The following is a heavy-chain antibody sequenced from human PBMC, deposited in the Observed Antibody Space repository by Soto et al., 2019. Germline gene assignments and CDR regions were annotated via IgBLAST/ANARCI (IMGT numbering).Heavy chain of an antibody. CDR2: INHVGGT. Sequence: PSETLSLTCAVYGGFLSESYWTWIRQPPGKGLEWIGEINHVGGTNYNPSLKSRVTISVDTSKNQFSLKLSSVTAADTAVYYCARAKQWLPQVDYWGQGTLVTVSS. D-gene: IGHD6-19*01. CDR1: GGFLSESY. J-gene: IGHJ4*02. V-gene: IGHV4-34*01. CDR3: ARAKQWLPQVDY.